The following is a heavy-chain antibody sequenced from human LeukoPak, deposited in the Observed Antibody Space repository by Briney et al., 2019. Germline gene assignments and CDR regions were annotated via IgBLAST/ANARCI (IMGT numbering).Heavy chain of an antibody. Sequence: GGSLRLSCAASGFTVSSNYMSWVRQAPGKGLEWVSVIYSGGSTYYADSVKGRLTISRDNSKNTVYLQMNSLRAEDTAVYYCARYYYDSSGYPYHFDYWGQGTLVTVSA. CDR3: ARYYYDSSGYPYHFDY. D-gene: IGHD3-22*01. V-gene: IGHV3-53*01. J-gene: IGHJ4*02. CDR1: GFTVSSNY. CDR2: IYSGGST.